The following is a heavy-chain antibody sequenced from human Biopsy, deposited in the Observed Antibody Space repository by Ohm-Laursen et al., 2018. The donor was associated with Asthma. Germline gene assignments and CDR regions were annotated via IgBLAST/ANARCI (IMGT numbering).Heavy chain of an antibody. CDR2: ISYDGSNE. CDR1: GFTFSSYA. CDR3: ARDKPSHIDYYYGMDV. Sequence: SLRLSCTASGFTFSSYAMHWVRQAPGKGLEWVAVISYDGSNEYYADSVKGRFTISRDNSKNTLYLQMNSLRAEDTVVYYCARDKPSHIDYYYGMDVWGQGTTVTVSS. J-gene: IGHJ6*02. V-gene: IGHV3-30-3*01.